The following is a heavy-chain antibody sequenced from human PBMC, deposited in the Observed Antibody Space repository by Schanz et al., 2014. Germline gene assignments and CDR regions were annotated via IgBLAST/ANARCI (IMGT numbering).Heavy chain of an antibody. CDR1: GGSISSGGYY. Sequence: QVQLQESGPGLVKPSQTLSLTCTVSGGSISSGGYYWSWIRQHPGKGLEWIGYIYYSGSTYYNPSLKSRVTISVDTSKNQFSLKLSSVTAADTAVYYCARRQGSAFASDPLTYAMDAWGQGTTVTVTS. J-gene: IGHJ6*02. V-gene: IGHV4-31*03. CDR2: IYYSGST. CDR3: ARRQGSAFASDPLTYAMDA. D-gene: IGHD3-10*01.